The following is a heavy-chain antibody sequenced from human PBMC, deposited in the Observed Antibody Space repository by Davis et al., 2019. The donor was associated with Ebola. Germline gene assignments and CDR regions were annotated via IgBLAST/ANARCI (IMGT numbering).Heavy chain of an antibody. V-gene: IGHV3-7*01. Sequence: GESLKISCAASGFTFSSYWMSWVRQAPGKGLEWVANIKQDGSEKYYVDSVKGRFTISRENAKNSLYLQMNSLRAEDTAVYYCARDGLVLWFDPWGQGTLVTVSS. D-gene: IGHD6-6*01. CDR3: ARDGLVLWFDP. CDR2: IKQDGSEK. CDR1: GFTFSSYW. J-gene: IGHJ5*02.